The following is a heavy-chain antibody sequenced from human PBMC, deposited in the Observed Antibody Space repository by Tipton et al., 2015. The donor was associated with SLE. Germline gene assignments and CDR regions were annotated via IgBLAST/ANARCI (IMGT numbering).Heavy chain of an antibody. D-gene: IGHD1/OR15-1a*01. V-gene: IGHV4-61*02. Sequence: TLSLTCTDSGGSTSGGSYYWNWIRQPAGKGLEWIGRIYGGGGANYNPSLKTRVTISVDRSTDQISLKLSSVTAADTAVYYCARDAAGTLFFDHWGQGILVTVSS. J-gene: IGHJ4*02. CDR1: GGSTSGGSYY. CDR2: IYGGGGA. CDR3: ARDAAGTLFFDH.